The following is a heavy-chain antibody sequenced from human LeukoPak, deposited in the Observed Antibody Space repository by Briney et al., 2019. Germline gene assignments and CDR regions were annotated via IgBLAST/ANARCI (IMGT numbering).Heavy chain of an antibody. V-gene: IGHV3-30*18. J-gene: IGHJ4*02. CDR3: AKDSSGTWFGGDSQ. Sequence: GGSLRLSCAASGFTFSHYGLHWVRQAPGKGLEWVVLISYDGSNKNYADSVRGRFTISRDNSGNTLYLQMNSLRTEDTAVYYCAKDSSGTWFGGDSQWGQGTLVTVSS. CDR1: GFTFSHYG. D-gene: IGHD3-10*01. CDR2: ISYDGSNK.